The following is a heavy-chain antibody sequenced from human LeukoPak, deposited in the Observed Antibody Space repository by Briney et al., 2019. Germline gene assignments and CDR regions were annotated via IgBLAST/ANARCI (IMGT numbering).Heavy chain of an antibody. D-gene: IGHD6-19*01. J-gene: IGHJ4*02. CDR2: IKQDGSEK. V-gene: IGHV3-7*01. CDR3: AKDVKQWLAYYFDY. CDR1: GFTFSSYW. Sequence: GGSLRLSCAASGFTFSSYWMSWVRQAPGKGLEWAANIKQDGSEKYYVDSVKGRFTISRDNAKNSLYLQMNSLRAEDTAVYYCAKDVKQWLAYYFDYWGQGTLVTVSS.